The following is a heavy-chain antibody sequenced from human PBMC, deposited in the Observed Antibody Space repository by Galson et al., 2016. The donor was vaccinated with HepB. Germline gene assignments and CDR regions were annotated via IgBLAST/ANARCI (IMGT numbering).Heavy chain of an antibody. J-gene: IGHJ4*02. CDR1: GGSISSGGYY. CDR2: IYYSGST. CDR3: ARERGWGGWYVSDY. D-gene: IGHD6-19*01. Sequence: TLSLTCTVSGGSISSGGYYWSWIRQHPGKGLEWIGYIYYSGSTYYNPSLKSRVTISVDTSKNQFSLKLSSVTAADTAVYYCARERGWGGWYVSDYWGQGTLVTVSS. V-gene: IGHV4-31*03.